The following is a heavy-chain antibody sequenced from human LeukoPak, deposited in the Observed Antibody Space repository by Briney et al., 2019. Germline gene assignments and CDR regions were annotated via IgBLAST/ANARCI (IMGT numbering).Heavy chain of an antibody. Sequence: SQTLSLTCTVSGGSISSGDYYWSWIRPPPGKGLEWIGYIYYSGSTYYNPSLKSRVTISVDTSKNQFSLKLSSVTAADTAVYYCARESSGEYYFDYWGQGTLVTVSS. D-gene: IGHD3-10*01. J-gene: IGHJ4*02. CDR2: IYYSGST. CDR3: ARESSGEYYFDY. CDR1: GGSISSGDYY. V-gene: IGHV4-30-4*01.